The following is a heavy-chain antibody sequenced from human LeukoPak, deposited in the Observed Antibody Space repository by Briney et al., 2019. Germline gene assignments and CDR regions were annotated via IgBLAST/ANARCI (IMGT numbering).Heavy chain of an antibody. CDR2: INPNSGGT. V-gene: IGHV1-2*02. D-gene: IGHD6-6*01. Sequence: ASVRVSCKASGYTFTGYYMHWVRQAPGQGLEWMGWINPNSGGTNYAQKLQGRVTTTTDTSTSTAYMELRSLRSDDTAVYYCARAEYSSSSFLYYYYGMDVWGQGTTVTVSS. CDR3: ARAEYSSSSFLYYYYGMDV. J-gene: IGHJ6*02. CDR1: GYTFTGYY.